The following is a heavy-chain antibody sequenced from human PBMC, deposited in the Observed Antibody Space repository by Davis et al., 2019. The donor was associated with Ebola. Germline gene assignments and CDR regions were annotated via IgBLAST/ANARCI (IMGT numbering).Heavy chain of an antibody. D-gene: IGHD2-2*02. J-gene: IGHJ4*02. CDR3: AKGRTIPLALDF. CDR2: INWNSDSI. V-gene: IGHV3-9*01. Sequence: GGSLRLSCAGSGFAFGDYAMHWVRQAPGKGLAWVSGINWNSDSIVYADSVKVRFTISRDNANNSLYLQMNSLRGEDTAFYYCAKGRTIPLALDFWGRGTLVTVSS. CDR1: GFAFGDYA.